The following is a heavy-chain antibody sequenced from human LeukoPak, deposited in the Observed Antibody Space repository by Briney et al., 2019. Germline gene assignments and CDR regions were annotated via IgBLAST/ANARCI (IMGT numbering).Heavy chain of an antibody. CDR1: GGSITGYY. D-gene: IGHD3-9*01. CDR2: IHYTGAT. Sequence: SETLSLTCAVYGGSITGYYWSWIRQTPGRGLEWVGEIHYTGATSYNPSLKSRATISTDTSKNQFSLRLSPVAAADTAVYYCARGNILTGYCFDFWGQGALVTVSS. V-gene: IGHV4-34*01. J-gene: IGHJ4*02. CDR3: ARGNILTGYCFDF.